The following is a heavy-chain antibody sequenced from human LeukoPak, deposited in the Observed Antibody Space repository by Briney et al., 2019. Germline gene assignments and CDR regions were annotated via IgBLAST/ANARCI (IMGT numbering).Heavy chain of an antibody. CDR2: ISYDGSNK. V-gene: IGHV3-30-3*01. D-gene: IGHD2-8*01. CDR1: GFTFSSYA. Sequence: GGSLRLSCAASGFTFSSYAMHWVRQAPGKGLEWVAVISYDGSNKYYADSVKGRFTISRDNSKNTLYLQMNSLRAEDTAVYFCARHRNGSYFDYWGQGTLVTVSS. CDR3: ARHRNGSYFDY. J-gene: IGHJ4*02.